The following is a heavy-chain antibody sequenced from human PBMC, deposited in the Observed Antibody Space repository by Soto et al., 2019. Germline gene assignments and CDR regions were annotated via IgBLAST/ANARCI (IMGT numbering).Heavy chain of an antibody. J-gene: IGHJ4*02. V-gene: IGHV3-23*01. CDR1: GFTLSNYA. Sequence: GGSLRLSCAASGFTLSNYAMSWVRQSPGEELEWVSTINGGGTSTYYAASVKGRFTISRDSSKNTLYLQMNSLRAEDTALYYCAKDFLTGYYIAFDYWGQGTLVTVSS. CDR2: INGGGTST. CDR3: AKDFLTGYYIAFDY. D-gene: IGHD3-9*01.